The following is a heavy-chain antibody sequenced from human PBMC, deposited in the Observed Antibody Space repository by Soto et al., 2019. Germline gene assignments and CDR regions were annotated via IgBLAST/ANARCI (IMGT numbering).Heavy chain of an antibody. CDR2: ITPFNSNT. V-gene: IGHV1-18*04. J-gene: IGHJ5*02. CDR3: ARDKILVSATHDFDL. Sequence: ASVKVSCKASGYRFSNYGISWVRQAPGQGLEWMGWITPFNSNTHYAQRFQGRVTLTTDTPTRTAYMELGSMKSDEPDVYYCARDKILVSATHDFDLWGQGHQVTVT. CDR1: GYRFSNYG. D-gene: IGHD1-26*01.